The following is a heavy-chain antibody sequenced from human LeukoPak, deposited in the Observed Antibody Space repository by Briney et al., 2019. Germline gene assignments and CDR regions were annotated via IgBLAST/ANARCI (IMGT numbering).Heavy chain of an antibody. D-gene: IGHD3-16*01. CDR2: ISYDGDNK. CDR1: GFIFSSYA. V-gene: IGHV3-30-3*01. Sequence: GGSLRLSCAASGFIFSSYAMHWVRQAPGKGLEWVALISYDGDNKYYADSVKGRFTISRDNSKNTLYLQMNSLRFDDAAVYYCARHYGPWGQGTLAAVSS. CDR3: ARHYGP. J-gene: IGHJ5*02.